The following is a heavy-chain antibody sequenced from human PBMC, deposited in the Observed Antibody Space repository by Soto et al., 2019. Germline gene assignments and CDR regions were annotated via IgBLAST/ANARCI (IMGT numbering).Heavy chain of an antibody. CDR2: ISSGSSTI. CDR3: TRSAYMDV. J-gene: IGHJ6*03. V-gene: IGHV3-48*01. Sequence: GGSLRLSCAASGFTFSSYAMSWVRQAPGKGLEWVSYISSGSSTIYYADSVKGRFTISRDNAKNSLYLQMDSLRAEDTAVYYATRSAYMDVWGTGTTVTSP. D-gene: IGHD2-2*01. CDR1: GFTFSSYA.